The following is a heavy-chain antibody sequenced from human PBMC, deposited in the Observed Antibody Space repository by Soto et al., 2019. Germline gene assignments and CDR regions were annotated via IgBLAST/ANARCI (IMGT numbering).Heavy chain of an antibody. V-gene: IGHV4-39*07. CDR3: ARVRVPTKGSGSYTPRSYFDY. Sequence: PSETLSLTCSVSGGSISTSSSTYYWGWMRQPPGKGLEWIASFFYSGKSFYNPSLKSRVTMSVDTSKNQFSLKLSSVTAADTAVYYCARVRVPTKGSGSYTPRSYFDYWGQGTLVTVSS. J-gene: IGHJ4*02. CDR2: FFYSGKS. CDR1: GGSISTSSSTYY. D-gene: IGHD3-10*01.